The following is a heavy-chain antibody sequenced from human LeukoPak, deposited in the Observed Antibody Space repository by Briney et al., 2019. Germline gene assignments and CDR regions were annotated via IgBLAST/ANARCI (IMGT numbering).Heavy chain of an antibody. CDR1: GYTFTGYF. J-gene: IGHJ4*02. CDR3: AGQIVLTDYFDY. CDR2: INPKTGGT. D-gene: IGHD2-8*01. V-gene: IGHV1-2*06. Sequence: ASVKVSCKASGYTFTGYFMNWVRQAPGQGPEWMGRINPKTGGTNYAQKFQGRVTMTRDTSITTGYMELSSLRSEDTAVYYCAGQIVLTDYFDYWGQGTLVTVSS.